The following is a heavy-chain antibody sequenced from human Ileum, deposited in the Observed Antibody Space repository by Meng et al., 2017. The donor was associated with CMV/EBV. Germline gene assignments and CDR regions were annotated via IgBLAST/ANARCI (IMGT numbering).Heavy chain of an antibody. Sequence: SETLSLTCTVSDSSIYNYYWSWIRQPPGKGLEWIAYIYYTGSTNYNPSLYSRVTISVDTSKNQFSLNLSSVTAADQAVYYCARDHSLYGMDVWGQGTTVTVSS. J-gene: IGHJ6*02. CDR1: DSSIYNYY. CDR3: ARDHSLYGMDV. CDR2: IYYTGST. V-gene: IGHV4-59*01. D-gene: IGHD3-3*01.